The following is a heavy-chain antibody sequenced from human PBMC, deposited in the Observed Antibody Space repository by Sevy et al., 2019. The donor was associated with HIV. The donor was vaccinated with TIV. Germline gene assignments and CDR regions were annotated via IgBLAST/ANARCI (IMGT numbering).Heavy chain of an antibody. J-gene: IGHJ4*02. CDR3: VSLFLSYRSGWYYFDY. CDR2: IFSSGST. D-gene: IGHD6-19*01. CDR1: GFTVNDKY. Sequence: GGSLRLSCAISGFTVNDKYIIWVRQAPGKGLEWVSVIFSSGSTYYADSANGRFTISRDNSKNTVYLQMNSLRAEDTAVYYCVSLFLSYRSGWYYFDYWGQGTLVTVSS. V-gene: IGHV3-66*02.